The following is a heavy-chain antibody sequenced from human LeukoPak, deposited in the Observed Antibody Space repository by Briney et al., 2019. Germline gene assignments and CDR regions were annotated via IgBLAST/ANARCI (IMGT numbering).Heavy chain of an antibody. CDR3: ASSWRYIGAFDY. CDR2: INHSGST. J-gene: IGHJ4*02. CDR1: GGSFSGYY. V-gene: IGHV4-34*01. D-gene: IGHD3-16*02. Sequence: PSETLSLTCAVYGGSFSGYYWSWIRQPPGKGLEWSGEINHSGSTNYNPSLKSRVTISVDTSKNQFSLKLSSVTAADTAVYYCASSWRYIGAFDYWGQGTLVTVSS.